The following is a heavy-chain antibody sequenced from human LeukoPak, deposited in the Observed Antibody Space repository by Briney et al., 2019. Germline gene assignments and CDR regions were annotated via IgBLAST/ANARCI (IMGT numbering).Heavy chain of an antibody. CDR1: GFTFSTYA. CDR3: AKGGVRITIFGVAP. D-gene: IGHD3-3*01. CDR2: ISSSGGST. Sequence: GGSLRLSCAASGFTFSTYAMHWVRQAPGKGLEYVSAISSSGGSTFYANSVKGRFTISRDNSKNTLYLQMNSLRAEDTAVYYCAKGGVRITIFGVAPWGQGTLVTVSS. V-gene: IGHV3-64*01. J-gene: IGHJ5*02.